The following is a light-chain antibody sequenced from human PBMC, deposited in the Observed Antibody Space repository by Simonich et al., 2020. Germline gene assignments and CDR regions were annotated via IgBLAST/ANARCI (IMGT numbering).Light chain of an antibody. CDR1: SSDVGGYNY. CDR3: CSYAGSSTVV. J-gene: IGLJ2*01. V-gene: IGLV2-23*01. CDR2: EGS. Sequence: QSALTQPPSASGSPGQSVTISCTGTSSDVGGYNYFSWYQQHPGKAPKLMIYEGSKRPSGVSNRFSVSKSGNTASLTISGLQAEDEADYYCCSYAGSSTVVFGGGTKLTVL.